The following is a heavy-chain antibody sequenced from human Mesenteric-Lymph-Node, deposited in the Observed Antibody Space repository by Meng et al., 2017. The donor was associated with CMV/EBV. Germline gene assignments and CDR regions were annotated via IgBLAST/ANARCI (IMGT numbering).Heavy chain of an antibody. CDR2: IRSDGSDK. CDR1: GFTFSTYG. D-gene: IGHD3-3*01. J-gene: IGHJ4*02. V-gene: IGHV3-30*02. CDR3: ASDMGWSFDY. Sequence: GGSLRLSCAASGFTFSTYGMHWVRQAPGKGLDWVAFIRSDGSDKYYGDSVKGRFTTSRDNSKNTVYLQMNSLRAEDTAIYYCASDMGWSFDYWGQGTLVTVSS.